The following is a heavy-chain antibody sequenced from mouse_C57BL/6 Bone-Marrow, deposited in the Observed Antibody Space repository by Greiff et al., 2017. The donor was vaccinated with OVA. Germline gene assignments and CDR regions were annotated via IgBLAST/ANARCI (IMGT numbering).Heavy chain of an antibody. CDR1: GYTFTSYW. CDR3: ARAYYGKMDY. D-gene: IGHD1-1*01. J-gene: IGHJ4*01. V-gene: IGHV1-64*01. Sequence: QVQLQQPGAELVKPGASVKLSCKASGYTFTSYWMPWVKQRPGQGLEWIGMIHPNSGSTNYNEKFKSKATLTVDKSSSTAYMQLSSLTSEDSAVYDCARAYYGKMDYWGQGTSVTVTA. CDR2: IHPNSGST.